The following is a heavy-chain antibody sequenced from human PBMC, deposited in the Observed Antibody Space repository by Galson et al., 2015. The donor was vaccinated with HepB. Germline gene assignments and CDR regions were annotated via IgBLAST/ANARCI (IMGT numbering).Heavy chain of an antibody. V-gene: IGHV3-48*03. CDR1: GFRFSGYE. CDR3: AREGGPNTFGGFDY. Sequence: SLRLSCAASGFRFSGYEMNWVRQAPGEGLEWVSYISSGGNSIYYVDSVKGRFTISRDNAKNSLHLQMNSLRAEDTAVYYCAREGGPNTFGGFDYWGQGTLVTVSS. J-gene: IGHJ4*02. CDR2: ISSGGNSI. D-gene: IGHD3-16*01.